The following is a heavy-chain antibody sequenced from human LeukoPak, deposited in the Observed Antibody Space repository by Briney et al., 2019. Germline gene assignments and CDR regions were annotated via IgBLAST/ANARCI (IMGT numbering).Heavy chain of an antibody. CDR2: IYYSGST. Sequence: SETLSLTCTVSGGSVSSYYWSWIRQPPGKGLEWIGYIYYSGSTNYNPSLKGRVTISVDTSKNQFSLKLSSVTAADTAVYYCARDGYYYDSSGYHSNWFDPWGQGTLVTVSS. V-gene: IGHV4-59*02. D-gene: IGHD3-22*01. J-gene: IGHJ5*02. CDR1: GGSVSSYY. CDR3: ARDGYYYDSSGYHSNWFDP.